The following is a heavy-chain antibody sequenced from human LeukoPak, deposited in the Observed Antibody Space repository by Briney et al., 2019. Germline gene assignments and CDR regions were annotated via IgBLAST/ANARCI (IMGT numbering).Heavy chain of an antibody. Sequence: ASVTVSCTASAYTFTSYGISWVRQAPAQGLEWMGWISAYNGNTNYAQKLQGRVTMTTDTSTSTAYMELRSLRSDDTAVYYCARPIGIVAAAPWGQGTLVTVSS. V-gene: IGHV1-18*01. J-gene: IGHJ4*02. D-gene: IGHD6-13*01. CDR1: AYTFTSYG. CDR3: ARPIGIVAAAP. CDR2: ISAYNGNT.